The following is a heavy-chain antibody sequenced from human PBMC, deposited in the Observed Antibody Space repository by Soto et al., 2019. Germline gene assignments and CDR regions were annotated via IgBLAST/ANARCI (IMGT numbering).Heavy chain of an antibody. CDR2: ITGNSGAT. CDR3: AKGAYSAVCRWFDP. V-gene: IGHV3-23*01. D-gene: IGHD6-13*01. CDR1: GFTFGSYA. J-gene: IGHJ5*02. Sequence: EVQLLESGGGLVQPGGSLRLSCAASGFTFGSYAMGWVRQAPGKSLEWVSAITGNSGATNYADSVKGRFTISRDNSKDTLYLQMNSLRAEDTALYYCAKGAYSAVCRWFDPWGQGTLVTVSS.